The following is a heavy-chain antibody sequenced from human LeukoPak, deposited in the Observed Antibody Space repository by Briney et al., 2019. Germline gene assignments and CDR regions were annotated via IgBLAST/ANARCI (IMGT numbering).Heavy chain of an antibody. J-gene: IGHJ4*02. V-gene: IGHV3-23*01. CDR2: ITASADNT. D-gene: IGHD4-17*01. Sequence: PGGSLRLSCVASEFTFSNYGMAWVRQAPGKGLEWVSTITASADNTYYADSVKGRFTISRDNSKNTLYLQMNSLRAEDTAVYYCARRSLTTVTTGLDYWGQGTLVTVSS. CDR1: EFTFSNYG. CDR3: ARRSLTTVTTGLDY.